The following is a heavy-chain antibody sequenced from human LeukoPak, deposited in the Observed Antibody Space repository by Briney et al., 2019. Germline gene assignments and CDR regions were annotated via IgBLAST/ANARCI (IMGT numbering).Heavy chain of an antibody. V-gene: IGHV3-53*01. CDR2: IYNDGST. CDR3: ARNILFAFDI. D-gene: IGHD2/OR15-2a*01. Sequence: GGSLRLSCAASGLTVSSSYMSWVRQAPGKGLEWVSIIYNDGSTYYADYMKGRFTISRDNSKNTLYLQVNSLRAEDTDMYYCARNILFAFDIWGQGTMVTVSS. CDR1: GLTVSSSY. J-gene: IGHJ3*02.